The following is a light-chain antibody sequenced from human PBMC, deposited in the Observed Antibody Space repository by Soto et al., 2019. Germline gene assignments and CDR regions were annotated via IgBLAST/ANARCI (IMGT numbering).Light chain of an antibody. Sequence: EIVLTQSPGTLSLSPGERATLSCRASQSVSSSYLAWYQQKPGQAPRLLIYGASSRATGIPDRFSGSGSGTDFTLTISRLEPEDFAVYYCQQYGSSPSIPFGQGTRLAIK. CDR2: GAS. CDR3: QQYGSSPSIP. V-gene: IGKV3-20*01. J-gene: IGKJ5*01. CDR1: QSVSSSY.